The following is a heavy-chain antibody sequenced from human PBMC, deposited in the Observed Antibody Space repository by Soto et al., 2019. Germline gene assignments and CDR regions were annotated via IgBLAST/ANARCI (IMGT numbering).Heavy chain of an antibody. Sequence: PGGSLRLSCAASGFPFSSYAMSWVRQAPGKGPEWVSGIVDSGISTYYADSVKGRFTISRDNSKNTLYLQMNSLKAEDTALYYCAKGRLQPKNWGQGTLVTVSS. CDR1: GFPFSSYA. D-gene: IGHD6-25*01. CDR3: AKGRLQPKN. CDR2: IVDSGIST. J-gene: IGHJ4*02. V-gene: IGHV3-23*01.